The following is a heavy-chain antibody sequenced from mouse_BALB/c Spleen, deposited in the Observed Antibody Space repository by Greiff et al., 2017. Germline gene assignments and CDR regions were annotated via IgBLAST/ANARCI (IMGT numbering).Heavy chain of an antibody. J-gene: IGHJ2*01. CDR2: ISSGSSTI. D-gene: IGHD2-3*01. CDR3: ARSRYYDGYYFDY. CDR1: GFTFSSFG. Sequence: EVHLVESGGGLVQPGGSRKLSCAASGFTFSSFGMHWVRQAPEKGLEWVAYISSGSSTIYYADTVKGRFTISRDNPKNTLFLQMTSLRSEDTAMYYCARSRYYDGYYFDYWGQGTTLTVSS. V-gene: IGHV5-17*02.